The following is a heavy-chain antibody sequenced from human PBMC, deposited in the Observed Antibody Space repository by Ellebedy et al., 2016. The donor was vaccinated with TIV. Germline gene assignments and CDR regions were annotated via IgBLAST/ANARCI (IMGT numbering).Heavy chain of an antibody. CDR1: GGSINYYY. J-gene: IGHJ5*02. Sequence: SETLSLXXNVSGGSINYYYWHWIRQPPGKGLEWIGYIYYSGITNYSPSLKSRVTISVDTSKNQFSLNLNSVTTADTAVYYCARGRDGSNWFDPWGQGTLVTVSS. D-gene: IGHD5-24*01. CDR3: ARGRDGSNWFDP. CDR2: IYYSGIT. V-gene: IGHV4-59*01.